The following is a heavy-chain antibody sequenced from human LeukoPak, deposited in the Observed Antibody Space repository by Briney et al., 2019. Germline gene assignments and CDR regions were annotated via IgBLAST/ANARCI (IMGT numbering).Heavy chain of an antibody. CDR2: ISGSGGST. D-gene: IGHD6-19*01. Sequence: GGSLRLSCAASGFTFSSYAMSWVRQAPGKGLEWVSAISGSGGSTYYADSVKGRFTISRDNSKNTLYLQMNSLRAEDTAVYYCAKVDIAVAGTGWYFDLWGRGTLVTVSS. CDR3: AKVDIAVAGTGWYFDL. V-gene: IGHV3-23*01. J-gene: IGHJ2*01. CDR1: GFTFSSYA.